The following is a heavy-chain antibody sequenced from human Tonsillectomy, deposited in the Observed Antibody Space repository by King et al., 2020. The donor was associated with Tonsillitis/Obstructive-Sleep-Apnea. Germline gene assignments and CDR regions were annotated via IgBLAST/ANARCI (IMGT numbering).Heavy chain of an antibody. CDR3: VVGFLEWLPLVHSMDV. D-gene: IGHD3-3*01. J-gene: IGHJ6*02. CDR2: ISYDGSHK. CDR1: GFTFSTYG. Sequence: VQLVESGGGVVQPGRSLRLSCAASGFTFSTYGMHWVRQAPGKGLEWVAVISYDGSHKYYADSVKGRFTISRDNSKNTLYLQMNSLRAEDTAVYYCVVGFLEWLPLVHSMDVWGQGTTVTVS. V-gene: IGHV3-30*03.